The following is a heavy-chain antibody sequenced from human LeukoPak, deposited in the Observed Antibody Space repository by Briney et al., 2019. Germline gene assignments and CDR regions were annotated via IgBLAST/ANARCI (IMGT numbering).Heavy chain of an antibody. CDR1: GGSVSSGTYY. V-gene: IGHV4-61*01. Sequence: PSETLSLTCTVFGGSVSSGTYYWSWIRQPPGKGLEWIGYIYYTGNTNYNPSLKSRVTMSVDTSKNQFSLKLRSVTAADTAVYYCARGGSSSWGQGALVTVSS. D-gene: IGHD1-26*01. J-gene: IGHJ4*02. CDR3: ARGGSSS. CDR2: IYYTGNT.